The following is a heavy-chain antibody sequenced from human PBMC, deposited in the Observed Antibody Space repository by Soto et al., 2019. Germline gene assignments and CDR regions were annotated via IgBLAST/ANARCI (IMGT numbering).Heavy chain of an antibody. J-gene: IGHJ4*02. Sequence: PGGSLRLSCAAPGFTFSSYGMHWVRQAPGKGLEWVAVISYDGSNKYYADSVKGRFTISRDNSKNTLYLQMNSLRAEDTAVYYCAKDPYDSSGYYYDYWGQGTLVTVSS. D-gene: IGHD3-22*01. CDR3: AKDPYDSSGYYYDY. CDR2: ISYDGSNK. V-gene: IGHV3-30*18. CDR1: GFTFSSYG.